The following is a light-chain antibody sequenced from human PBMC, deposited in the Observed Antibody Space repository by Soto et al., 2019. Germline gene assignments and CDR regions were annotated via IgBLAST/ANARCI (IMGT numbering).Light chain of an antibody. CDR2: DVT. Sequence: QSALTQPASVSGSPGQSITISCTGTSSDVGGYNYVSWYQQYPGKAPKVMIYDVTNRPSGVSNRFSGSRSGNTASLTISGLQAEDEADYYCCSFTTSSTYVFGTGTKLTAL. CDR3: CSFTTSSTYV. CDR1: SSDVGGYNY. V-gene: IGLV2-14*01. J-gene: IGLJ1*01.